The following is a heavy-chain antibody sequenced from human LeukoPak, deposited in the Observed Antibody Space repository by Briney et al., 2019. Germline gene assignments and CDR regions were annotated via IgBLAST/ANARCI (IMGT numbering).Heavy chain of an antibody. D-gene: IGHD3-10*01. Sequence: ASVKVSCKASGYTFTSYDINWVRQATGQGLEWMGWMNPNSGDTGYPQKFQGRVTMTKDTSITTAYMELSSLRSEDTAVYYCARSGFGSGISFDLWGQGTLVTVSS. CDR1: GYTFTSYD. CDR2: MNPNSGDT. J-gene: IGHJ5*02. V-gene: IGHV1-8*01. CDR3: ARSGFGSGISFDL.